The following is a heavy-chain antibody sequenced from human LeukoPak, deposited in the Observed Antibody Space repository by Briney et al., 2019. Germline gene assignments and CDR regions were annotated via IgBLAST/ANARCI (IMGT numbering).Heavy chain of an antibody. V-gene: IGHV3-23*01. CDR2: ISGSGGST. J-gene: IGHJ4*02. CDR1: GFTFSSYA. Sequence: GGSLRLSCAASGFTFSSYAMSWVRQAPGKGLEWVSAISGSGGSTYYAGSVKGRFTISRDNSKNSLYLQMNSLRAEDTAVYYCARGRTWIQLTSIQGGGQGTLVTVSS. D-gene: IGHD5-18*01. CDR3: ARGRTWIQLTSIQG.